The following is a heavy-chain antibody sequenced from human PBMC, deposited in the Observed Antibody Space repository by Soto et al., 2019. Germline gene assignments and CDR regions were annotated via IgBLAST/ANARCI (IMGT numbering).Heavy chain of an antibody. CDR3: ARVTHDFWSGYDYHFDY. D-gene: IGHD3-3*01. Sequence: GGSLRLSCGASGLTVSRDCMSWVRRATGKGLEWVSVIYSGGSTYYADSVKGRFTISRDNSKNTLYLQMNSLRAEDTAVYYCARVTHDFWSGYDYHFDYWGQGTLVTVSS. CDR2: IYSGGST. J-gene: IGHJ4*02. V-gene: IGHV3-66*01. CDR1: GLTVSRDC.